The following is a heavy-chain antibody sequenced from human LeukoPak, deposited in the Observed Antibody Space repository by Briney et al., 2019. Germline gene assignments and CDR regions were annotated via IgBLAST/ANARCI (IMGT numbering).Heavy chain of an antibody. CDR3: ARSYGSGSYYHDY. Sequence: RGSLRLSCAASGFTFDDYAMSWVRHAPGKGLEWVSGINWNGGSTGYADSVKGRFTISRDNAKNSLYLQMNSLRAEDTALYYCARSYGSGSYYHDYWGQGTLVTVSS. CDR1: GFTFDDYA. J-gene: IGHJ4*02. CDR2: INWNGGST. V-gene: IGHV3-20*04. D-gene: IGHD3-10*01.